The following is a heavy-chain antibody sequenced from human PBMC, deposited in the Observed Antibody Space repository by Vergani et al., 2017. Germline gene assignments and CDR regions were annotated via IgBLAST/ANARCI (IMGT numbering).Heavy chain of an antibody. CDR2: IDPSDSYT. Sequence: EVQLVQSGAEVKKPGESLKISCKGSGYSFTSYWISWVRQMPGKGLEWMGRIDPSDSYTNYSPSFQGHVTISADKSISTAYLQWSSLKASDTAMYYCARPNTRIAVAGTVDYYGMDVWGQGTTVTVSS. CDR3: ARPNTRIAVAGTVDYYGMDV. J-gene: IGHJ6*02. D-gene: IGHD6-19*01. V-gene: IGHV5-10-1*01. CDR1: GYSFTSYW.